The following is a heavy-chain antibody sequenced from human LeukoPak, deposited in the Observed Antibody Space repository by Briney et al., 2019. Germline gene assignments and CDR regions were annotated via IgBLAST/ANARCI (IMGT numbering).Heavy chain of an antibody. D-gene: IGHD6-19*01. CDR2: ISAYNGNT. CDR1: GYTFTSYG. J-gene: IGHJ5*02. CDR3: AGLTVAGTGMNWVDP. Sequence: ASVKVSCKASGYTFTSYGIRWVRQAPGQGLEWMGWISAYNGNTNYAQKLQGRVTMTTDTSTSTAYMELRSLRSDDTAVYYCAGLTVAGTGMNWVDPWGQGTLVTVSS. V-gene: IGHV1-18*01.